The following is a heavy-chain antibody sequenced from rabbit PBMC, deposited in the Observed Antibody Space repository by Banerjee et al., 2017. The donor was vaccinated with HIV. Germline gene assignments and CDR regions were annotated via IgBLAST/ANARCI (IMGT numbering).Heavy chain of an antibody. CDR3: ARDAGYAGSNL. J-gene: IGHJ4*01. CDR1: GFSFSSSYW. D-gene: IGHD4-2*01. Sequence: QEQLEESGGDLVKPEGSLTLTCTASGFSFSSSYWICWVRQAPGKGLEWLACIDAGGNSAYYATWAKGRFTISKTSSTTVTLQMTSLTAADTATYFCARDAGYAGSNLWGQGTLVTVS. CDR2: IDAGGNSA. V-gene: IGHV1S45*01.